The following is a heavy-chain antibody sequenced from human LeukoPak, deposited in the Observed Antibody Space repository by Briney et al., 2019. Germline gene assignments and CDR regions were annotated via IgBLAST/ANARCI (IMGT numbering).Heavy chain of an antibody. Sequence: SETLSLTCTVSGGSISSGDYYWGWIRQPPGKGLEWIGSIYDTGSTFYNPSLKSRDIISVDTSKNQFSLKLSSVTAADTAVYYCQSRFLEWLLDYWGQGTLVTVSS. CDR1: GGSISSGDYY. V-gene: IGHV4-39*01. CDR2: IYDTGST. CDR3: QSRFLEWLLDY. J-gene: IGHJ4*02. D-gene: IGHD3-3*01.